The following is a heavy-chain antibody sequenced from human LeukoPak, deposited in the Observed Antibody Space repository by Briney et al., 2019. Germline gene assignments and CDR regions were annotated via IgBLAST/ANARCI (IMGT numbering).Heavy chain of an antibody. D-gene: IGHD5-24*01. CDR1: EFTFSSYW. CDR2: IKQDGSEK. J-gene: IGHJ4*02. CDR3: ARDIGDGYNWVDY. V-gene: IGHV3-7*01. Sequence: GGSLRLSCAASEFTFSSYWMSWVRQAPGKGLEWVANIKQDGSEKYYVDSVKGRFTISRDNAKNSLYLQMNSLRAEDTAVYYCARDIGDGYNWVDYWGQGTLVTVSS.